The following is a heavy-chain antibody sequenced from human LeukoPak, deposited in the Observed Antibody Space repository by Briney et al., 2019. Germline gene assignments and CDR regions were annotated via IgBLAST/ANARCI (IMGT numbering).Heavy chain of an antibody. J-gene: IGHJ4*02. CDR1: GFTFDDYG. Sequence: SGGSLRLSCAASGFTFDDYGMSWVRQAPGKGLEWVSGINWNGGSTGYADSVKGRFTISRDNAKNSLYLQINSLRAEDTALYYCARVGGGYSYGPPDYWGQGTLVTVSS. CDR2: INWNGGST. V-gene: IGHV3-20*04. D-gene: IGHD5-18*01. CDR3: ARVGGGYSYGPPDY.